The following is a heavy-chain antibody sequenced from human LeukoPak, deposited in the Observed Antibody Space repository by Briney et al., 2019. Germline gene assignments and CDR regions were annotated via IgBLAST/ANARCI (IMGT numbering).Heavy chain of an antibody. CDR1: GGSFSGYY. CDR2: INHSGSA. D-gene: IGHD6-6*01. Sequence: PSETLSLTCAVYGGSFSGYYWSWIRQPPGKGLEWVGEINHSGSANYNPSLKSRVPISVDASKNQFSLKLSSVTAADTAVYYCARGRYSSSHTIWGQGTMVTVPS. J-gene: IGHJ3*02. V-gene: IGHV4-34*01. CDR3: ARGRYSSSHTI.